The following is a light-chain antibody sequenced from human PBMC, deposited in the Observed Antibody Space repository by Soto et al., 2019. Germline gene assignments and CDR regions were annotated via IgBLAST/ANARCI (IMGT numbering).Light chain of an antibody. CDR2: GAS. CDR3: QEYNNCHPPDT. CDR1: QSVSSN. J-gene: IGKJ4*01. V-gene: IGKV3-15*01. Sequence: EIVMTQSPATLSVSPGERATLSCRASQSVSSNLAWYQQKPGQAPRLLIYGASTRATGNPARFSGSGSGTRFTLTICGLECEDFAVYYCQEYNNCHPPDTFGGGTRVEIK.